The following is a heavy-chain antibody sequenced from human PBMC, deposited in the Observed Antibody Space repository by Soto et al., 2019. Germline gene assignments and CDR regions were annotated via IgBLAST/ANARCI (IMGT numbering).Heavy chain of an antibody. CDR1: GFTFSSYR. V-gene: IGHV3-74*01. CDR2: TNSDGGNT. J-gene: IGHJ4*02. D-gene: IGHD6-13*01. CDR3: ARGGSSSWFRALDY. Sequence: EVQLVESGGGLVQPGGSLRLSCVASGFTFSSYRMHWVRQAPGKGLVWVSRTNSDGGNTGYADSVKGRFTISRDNAKNTLYLQMNSLGAEDTALYYCARGGSSSWFRALDYWGQGTLVTVSS.